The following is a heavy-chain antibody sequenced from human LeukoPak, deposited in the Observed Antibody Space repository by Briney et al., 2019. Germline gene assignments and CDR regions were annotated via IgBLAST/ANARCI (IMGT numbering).Heavy chain of an antibody. J-gene: IGHJ1*01. CDR3: ARGYYDSSGYSYTEYFQH. Sequence: ASVKVSCKASGYTFTVYYMHWVRQAPGQGLEWMGWINPNSGGTNYAQKFQGRVTMTRDMSTSTVYMELSSLRSEDTAVYYCARGYYDSSGYSYTEYFQHWGQGTLVTVSS. CDR1: GYTFTVYY. D-gene: IGHD3-22*01. CDR2: INPNSGGT. V-gene: IGHV1-2*02.